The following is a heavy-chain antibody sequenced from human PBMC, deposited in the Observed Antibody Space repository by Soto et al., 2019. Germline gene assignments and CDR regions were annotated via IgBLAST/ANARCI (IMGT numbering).Heavy chain of an antibody. CDR3: TFIYCGGGTRCLNYF. Sequence: GGSLRLSCAASGFTFSNAWMSWVRQAPGKGLEWVGRIKGKTDGGTTDYAAPVKGRFTISRDDSKNTLYLQMNSLKTEDTAVYYCTFIYCGGGTRCLNYFCGQGTLVPVSS. CDR2: IKGKTDGGTT. J-gene: IGHJ4*02. D-gene: IGHD2-21*01. CDR1: GFTFSNAW. V-gene: IGHV3-15*01.